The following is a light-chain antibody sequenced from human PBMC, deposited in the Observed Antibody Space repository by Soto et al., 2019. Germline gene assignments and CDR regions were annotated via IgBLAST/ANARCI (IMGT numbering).Light chain of an antibody. V-gene: IGKV3-20*01. CDR1: QSVSSNY. Sequence: EIVLTHSPGTLSLSPGERATLSFSSSQSVSSNYLAWYQQRPGQAPRLLIYGASSRATGIPDRFSGSGSGTDFTLTISRLEPEDFAVYYCQQYGTSPITFGQGTRLEIK. CDR2: GAS. CDR3: QQYGTSPIT. J-gene: IGKJ5*01.